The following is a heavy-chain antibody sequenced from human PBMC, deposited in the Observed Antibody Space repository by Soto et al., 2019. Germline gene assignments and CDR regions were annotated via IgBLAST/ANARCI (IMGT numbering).Heavy chain of an antibody. Sequence: GGSLRLSCAASGFTFSSYGMHWVRQAPGKGLEWVAVISYDGSNKYYADSVKGRFTISRDNSKNTLYLQMNSLRAEDTAVYYCAKELDYYGSGSYWGYYYYYYGMDVWGQGTTVTGSS. CDR3: AKELDYYGSGSYWGYYYYYYGMDV. CDR2: ISYDGSNK. CDR1: GFTFSSYG. V-gene: IGHV3-30*18. D-gene: IGHD3-10*01. J-gene: IGHJ6*02.